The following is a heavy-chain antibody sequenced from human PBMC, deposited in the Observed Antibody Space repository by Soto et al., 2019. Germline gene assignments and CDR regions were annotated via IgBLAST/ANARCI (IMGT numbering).Heavy chain of an antibody. D-gene: IGHD3-10*01. CDR1: GFPFSDHA. CDR2: ITGRGDST. CDR3: AKAPGSGSYYNGGIFDY. Sequence: GGSLRLSCAASGFPFSDHAMHWVRQTPGKGLEWVSAITGRGDSTYYADSVKGRFTISRDNSKSTLYLQMNSLRAEDTAVYYCAKAPGSGSYYNGGIFDYWGQGTLVTAPQ. J-gene: IGHJ4*02. V-gene: IGHV3-23*01.